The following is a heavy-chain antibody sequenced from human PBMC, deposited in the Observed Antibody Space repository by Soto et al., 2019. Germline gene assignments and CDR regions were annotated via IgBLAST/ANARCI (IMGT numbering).Heavy chain of an antibody. CDR1: AFTLSTYY. V-gene: IGHV3-7*01. CDR2: INQAGTIK. J-gene: IGHJ4*02. CDR3: AREDYSNFDY. Sequence: PGGSLRLSCAASAFTLSTYYMGWVRQAPGKGLEWVANINQAGTIKNYVDSVKGRFTISRDNAKNSLYLQMNSLRAEDTAVYYCAREDYSNFDYWGQGTLVTVSS. D-gene: IGHD4-4*01.